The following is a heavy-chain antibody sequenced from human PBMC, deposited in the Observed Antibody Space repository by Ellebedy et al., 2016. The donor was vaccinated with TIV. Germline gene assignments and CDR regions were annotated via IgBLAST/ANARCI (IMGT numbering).Heavy chain of an antibody. V-gene: IGHV1-46*01. CDR1: GYTFTSYY. J-gene: IGHJ6*03. D-gene: IGHD2-2*01. CDR2: INPSAGYT. Sequence: ASVKVSXKASGYTFTSYYMHWVRQAPGQGLEWMGIINPSAGYTNYAQKFQGRVTLTRDTSTSTVYMELSSLRSEDTAVYYCARDRLSEVLNGGLGVNQLLAPYYMDVWGKGTTVTVSS. CDR3: ARDRLSEVLNGGLGVNQLLAPYYMDV.